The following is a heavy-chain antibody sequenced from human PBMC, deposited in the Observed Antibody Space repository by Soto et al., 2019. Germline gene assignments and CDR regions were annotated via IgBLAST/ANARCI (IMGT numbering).Heavy chain of an antibody. V-gene: IGHV3-48*03. D-gene: IGHD3-22*01. CDR1: GFTFSSYE. CDR2: ISSSGSTI. J-gene: IGHJ3*02. Sequence: EVQVVESGGGLVQPGGSLRLSCAASGFTFSSYEMNWVRQAPGKGLEWVSYISSSGSTIYYADSVKGRFTISRDNAKNSLYLQMNSLRAEDTAVYYCARDYYYDSSGPIWGQGTMVTVSS. CDR3: ARDYYYDSSGPI.